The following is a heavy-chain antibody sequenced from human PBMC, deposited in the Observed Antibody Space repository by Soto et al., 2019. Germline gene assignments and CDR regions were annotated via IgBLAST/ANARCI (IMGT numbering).Heavy chain of an antibody. CDR2: INAGNGNT. CDR1: GYTFTSYA. V-gene: IGHV1-3*01. D-gene: IGHD2-2*01. CDR3: ATSPHDYYYGMDV. J-gene: IGHJ6*02. Sequence: ASVKVSCKASGYTFTSYAMHWVRQAPGQRLEWMGWINAGNGNTKYSQKFQGRVTITRDTSASTAYMELSSLRSEDTAVYYCATSPHDYYYGMDVWGQGTTVTVSS.